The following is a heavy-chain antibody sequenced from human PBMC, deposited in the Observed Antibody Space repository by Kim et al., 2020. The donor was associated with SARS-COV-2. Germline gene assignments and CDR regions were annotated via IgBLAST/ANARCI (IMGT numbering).Heavy chain of an antibody. CDR3: ARELTTVTTFYDNWFDP. D-gene: IGHD4-17*01. V-gene: IGHV7-4-1*02. Sequence: ASVKVSCKASGYTFTSYAMNWVRQAPGQGLEWMGWINTNTGNPTYAQGFTGRFVFSLDTSVSTAYLQISSLKAEDTAVYYCARELTTVTTFYDNWFDPWGQGTLVTVSS. J-gene: IGHJ5*02. CDR1: GYTFTSYA. CDR2: INTNTGNP.